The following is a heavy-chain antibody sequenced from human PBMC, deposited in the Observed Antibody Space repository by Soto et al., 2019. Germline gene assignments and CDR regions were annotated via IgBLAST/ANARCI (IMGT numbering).Heavy chain of an antibody. D-gene: IGHD4-17*01. V-gene: IGHV4-30-2*01. J-gene: IGHJ4*02. CDR2: IYHSGST. CDR1: GGSISSGGYS. Sequence: SETLSLTCAVSGGSISSGGYSWSWIRQPPGKGLEWIGYIYHSGSTYYNPSLKSRVTISVDRSKNQFSLKLSSVTAADTAVYYCASAVAYGDYFDYWGQGTLVTVSS. CDR3: ASAVAYGDYFDY.